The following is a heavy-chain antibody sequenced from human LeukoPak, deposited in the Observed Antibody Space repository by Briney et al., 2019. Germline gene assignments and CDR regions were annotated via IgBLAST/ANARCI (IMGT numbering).Heavy chain of an antibody. D-gene: IGHD6-6*01. V-gene: IGHV1-2*02. CDR2: INPNSGGT. CDR3: ARRGIAARRGREELDY. Sequence: ASVKVSCKASGYTFTGYYMHWVGQAPGQGLEWMGWINPNSGGTNYAQKFQGRVTMTRDTSISTAYMELSRLRSDDTAVYYGARRGIAARRGREELDYWGQGTLVTVSS. J-gene: IGHJ4*02. CDR1: GYTFTGYY.